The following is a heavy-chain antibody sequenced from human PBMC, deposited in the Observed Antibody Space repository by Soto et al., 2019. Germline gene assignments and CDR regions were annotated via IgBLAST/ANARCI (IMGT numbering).Heavy chain of an antibody. V-gene: IGHV1-8*01. CDR3: ARGLSNYDYVWGSYRSRDLDP. CDR1: GYTFTGYD. CDR2: MNPNSGNT. D-gene: IGHD3-16*02. J-gene: IGHJ5*02. Sequence: ASVKVSCKASGYTFTGYDINWVRQATGQGLEWMGWMNPNSGNTGYAQKFQGRVTMTRNTSISTAYMELSSLRSEDTAVYYCARGLSNYDYVWGSYRSRDLDPWGQGTLVTVSS.